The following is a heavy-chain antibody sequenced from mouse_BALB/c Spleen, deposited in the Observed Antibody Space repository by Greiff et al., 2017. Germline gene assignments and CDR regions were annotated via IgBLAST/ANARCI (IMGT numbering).Heavy chain of an antibody. V-gene: IGHV5-9-3*01. CDR1: GFTFSSYA. CDR2: ISSGGSYT. J-gene: IGHJ4*01. Sequence: EVQRVESGGGLVKPGGSLKLSCAASGFTFSSYAMSWVRQTPEKRLEWVATISSGGSYTYYPDSVKGRFTISRDNAKNTLYLQMSSLRSEDTAMYYCARQRAYYYGSSYYAMDYWGQGTSDTVSS. CDR3: ARQRAYYYGSSYYAMDY. D-gene: IGHD1-1*01.